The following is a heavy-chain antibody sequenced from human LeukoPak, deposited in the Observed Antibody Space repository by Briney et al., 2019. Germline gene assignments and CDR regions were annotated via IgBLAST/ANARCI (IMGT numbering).Heavy chain of an antibody. V-gene: IGHV3-15*01. J-gene: IGHJ4*02. Sequence: PGGSLRLSCAASGFTFSNAWMSWVRQAPGKGLEWVGRIKSKTDGGTTDYAAPVKGRFTISRDDSKNTLYLQMNSLKTEDTAVYYCTTSIYYDSSGYYPGLDYWGQGTPVTVSS. CDR3: TTSIYYDSSGYYPGLDY. D-gene: IGHD3-22*01. CDR2: IKSKTDGGTT. CDR1: GFTFSNAW.